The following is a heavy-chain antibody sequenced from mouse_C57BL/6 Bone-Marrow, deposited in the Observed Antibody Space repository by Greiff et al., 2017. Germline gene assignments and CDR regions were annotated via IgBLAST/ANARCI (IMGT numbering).Heavy chain of an antibody. CDR1: GYTFTIYW. Sequence: QVQLQQPGAELVRPGTSVKLSCKASGYTFTIYWMHWVKQRPGQGLEWIGVIDPSDSYTNYNQKFKGKATLTVDTSSSTAYMQLSSLTSGDSAVYFCARRTITTVPAWFAYWGQGTRVTVSA. D-gene: IGHD1-1*01. J-gene: IGHJ3*01. V-gene: IGHV1-59*01. CDR2: IDPSDSYT. CDR3: ARRTITTVPAWFAY.